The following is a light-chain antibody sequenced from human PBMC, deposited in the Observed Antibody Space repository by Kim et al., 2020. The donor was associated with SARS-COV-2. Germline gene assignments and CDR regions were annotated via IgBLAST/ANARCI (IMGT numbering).Light chain of an antibody. CDR1: QSFRGSY. J-gene: IGKJ2*01. Sequence: LSPGEGATLSCRARQSFRGSYLAWYQRKPGQAPRLLIYDVSNRATGIPDRFSGSGSGTDFTLTISRLQPEDFAVYYCQQYDTSPPTFGQGTKLEI. CDR3: QQYDTSPPT. V-gene: IGKV3-20*01. CDR2: DVS.